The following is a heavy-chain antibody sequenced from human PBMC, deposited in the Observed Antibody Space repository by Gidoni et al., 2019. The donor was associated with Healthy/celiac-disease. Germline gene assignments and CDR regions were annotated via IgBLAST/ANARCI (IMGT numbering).Heavy chain of an antibody. CDR3: ARDEGAIIDY. D-gene: IGHD2-2*02. J-gene: IGHJ4*02. V-gene: IGHV3-21*01. Sequence: EVQLVESGVGLVKPGGSRRLSCAASGFTFSSYSMNWVRQAPGKGLEWFSSISSSSSYIYYADSWKCRFTISRDNAKTSLYLQMNSLRAEDTAVYYCARDEGAIIDYWGQGTLVTVSS. CDR1: GFTFSSYS. CDR2: ISSSSSYI.